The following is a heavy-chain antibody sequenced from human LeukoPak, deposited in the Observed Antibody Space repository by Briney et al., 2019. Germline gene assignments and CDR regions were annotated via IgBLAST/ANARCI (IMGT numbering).Heavy chain of an antibody. CDR2: INHSGST. CDR1: GGSFSGYY. Sequence: SETLSLTCAVCGGSFSGYYWSWIRQPPGKGLEWIGEINHSGSTNYNPSLKSRVTISVDTSKNQFSLKLSSVTAADTAVYYCARVPAAGYYYYYYMDVWGKGTTVTVSS. J-gene: IGHJ6*03. D-gene: IGHD6-13*01. V-gene: IGHV4-34*01. CDR3: ARVPAAGYYYYYYMDV.